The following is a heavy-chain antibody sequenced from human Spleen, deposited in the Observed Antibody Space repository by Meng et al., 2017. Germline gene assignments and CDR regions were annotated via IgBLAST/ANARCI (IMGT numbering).Heavy chain of an antibody. Sequence: QVQLVQSGSELKEPGASVKVSCKASGYTFTIYTMNWVRQAPGQGLEWMGWINTNTGNPTYAQGFTGRFVFSLDTSVSVAYLQINNLKTEDTAVYYCVRGYNHGSGSYYLLDYWGQGTLVTVSS. J-gene: IGHJ4*02. V-gene: IGHV7-4-1*04. D-gene: IGHD3-10*01. CDR2: INTNTGNP. CDR1: GYTFTIYT. CDR3: VRGYNHGSGSYYLLDY.